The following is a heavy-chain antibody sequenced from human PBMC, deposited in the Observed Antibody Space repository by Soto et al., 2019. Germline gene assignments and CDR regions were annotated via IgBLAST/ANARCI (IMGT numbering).Heavy chain of an antibody. CDR3: ARGLLWFGEGGWTEYYFDY. CDR2: IFYSGST. Sequence: SETLSLTCSVSGGPISSSAYYWGWVRQPPGKGLEWVGNIFYSGSTYYNPSLKSRVTISVDTSKNQFSLKLSSVTAADTAVYYCARGLLWFGEGGWTEYYFDYWGQGTLVTVSS. D-gene: IGHD3-10*01. V-gene: IGHV4-30-4*01. J-gene: IGHJ4*02. CDR1: GGPISSSAYY.